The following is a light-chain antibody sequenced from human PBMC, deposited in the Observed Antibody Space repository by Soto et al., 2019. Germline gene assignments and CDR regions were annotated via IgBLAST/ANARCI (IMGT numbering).Light chain of an antibody. CDR1: QSISSW. V-gene: IGKV1-5*01. CDR2: DAS. CDR3: LQHNSYPWT. Sequence: DIQMTQSPSTLSASVGDRVTITCRASQSISSWLAWYQQKPGKAPKLLIYDASSLESGVPSRFSGSGSGTEFTLTISRVQPEDFATYYCLQHNSYPWTFGQGTKVDI. J-gene: IGKJ1*01.